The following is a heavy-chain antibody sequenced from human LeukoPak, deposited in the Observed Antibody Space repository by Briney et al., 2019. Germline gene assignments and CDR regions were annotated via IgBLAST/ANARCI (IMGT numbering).Heavy chain of an antibody. Sequence: PSETLSLTCTVSGGSISSYYWSWIRQLPGKGLEWIGYIYYSGSTNYNPSLKSRVTISVDRSKNQFSLKLSSVTAADTAVYYCARGIDWFDPWGQGTLVTVSS. D-gene: IGHD2-15*01. CDR3: ARGIDWFDP. V-gene: IGHV4-59*12. J-gene: IGHJ5*02. CDR2: IYYSGST. CDR1: GGSISSYY.